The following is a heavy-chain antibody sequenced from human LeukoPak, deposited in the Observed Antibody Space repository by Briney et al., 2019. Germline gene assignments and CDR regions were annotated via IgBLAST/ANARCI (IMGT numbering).Heavy chain of an antibody. CDR1: GYTFTSYY. CDR2: INPSGGTT. Sequence: ASVKVSCKASGYTFTSYYMHWVRQAPGQGLEWMGLINPSGGTTGYAQKFQGRVTMTSDTSTSIVYMELSSLRSEDTAVYYCARIWGTLSAAKYYSDYWGQGTLVTVSS. CDR3: ARIWGTLSAAKYYSDY. V-gene: IGHV1-46*01. D-gene: IGHD3-16*01. J-gene: IGHJ4*02.